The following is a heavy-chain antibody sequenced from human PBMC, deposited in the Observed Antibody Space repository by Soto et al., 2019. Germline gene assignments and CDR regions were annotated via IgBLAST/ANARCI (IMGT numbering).Heavy chain of an antibody. CDR2: ISSSSSYI. V-gene: IGHV3-21*01. D-gene: IGHD1-26*01. CDR3: ARVGSRGQELDY. Sequence: GGSLRLSCAASGFTFSSYSMNWVRQAPGKGLEWVSSISSSSSYIYYADSVKGRFTISRDNAKNSLYLQMNSLRAEDTAVYYCARVGSRGQELDYWGQGTLVTVSS. J-gene: IGHJ4*02. CDR1: GFTFSSYS.